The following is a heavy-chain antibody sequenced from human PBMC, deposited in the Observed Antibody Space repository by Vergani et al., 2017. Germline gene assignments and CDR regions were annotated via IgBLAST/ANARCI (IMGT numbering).Heavy chain of an antibody. J-gene: IGHJ4*02. Sequence: EVQLVQSGAEVKKPGESLKISCKGSGYSFITYWIGWVRQKPGKGLEWMGIIYPGDSETKYSPSFQGQVTISADKSISTAYLQWSSLRASDTAMYYCARATYYYDSSGYPGVFDYWGQGTLVTVSS. CDR3: ARATYYYDSSGYPGVFDY. D-gene: IGHD3-22*01. V-gene: IGHV5-51*03. CDR2: IYPGDSET. CDR1: GYSFITYW.